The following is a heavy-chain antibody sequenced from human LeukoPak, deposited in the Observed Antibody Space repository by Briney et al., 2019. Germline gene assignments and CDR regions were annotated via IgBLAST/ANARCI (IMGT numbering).Heavy chain of an antibody. CDR2: IYSSGST. CDR3: ARWEGGSYYDFDY. Sequence: PSETLSLTCTVSGGSISGYVWSWVRQPAGKRLEWIGRIYSSGSTDYNPSLKSRVTISVDTSKNQFSLKLSSVTAADTAVYYCARWEGGSYYDFDYWGQGTLVTVSS. D-gene: IGHD1-26*01. CDR1: GGSISGYV. V-gene: IGHV4-4*07. J-gene: IGHJ4*02.